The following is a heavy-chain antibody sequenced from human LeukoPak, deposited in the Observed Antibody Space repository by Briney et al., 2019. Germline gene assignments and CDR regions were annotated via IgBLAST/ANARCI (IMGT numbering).Heavy chain of an antibody. CDR1: GYTFTSYG. CDR2: ISAYNGNT. J-gene: IGHJ4*02. V-gene: IGHV1-18*01. D-gene: IGHD6-13*01. Sequence: ASVKVSCKASGYTFTSYGISWVRQAPGQGLEWMGWISAYNGNTNYAQKLQGRVTMTTDTSTSTAYMELRSLRSDDTAVYYCARGYWPLAAAGTYYFDYWGQGTLVTVSS. CDR3: ARGYWPLAAAGTYYFDY.